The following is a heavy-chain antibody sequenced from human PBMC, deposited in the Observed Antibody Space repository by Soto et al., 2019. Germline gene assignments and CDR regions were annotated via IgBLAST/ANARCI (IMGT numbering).Heavy chain of an antibody. J-gene: IGHJ4*02. V-gene: IGHV4-59*01. CDR3: ARDDTTGLFDF. Sequence: PSETLSLTCSVSTGSMRTYYWTWIRQSPGKGLEWIGQISHTGRTKYNPSIESRVTISVDTSRKQFSLKLTSVTAADTALYYCARDDTTGLFDFWGQGTRVTVSS. CDR2: ISHTGRT. D-gene: IGHD4-17*01. CDR1: TGSMRTYY.